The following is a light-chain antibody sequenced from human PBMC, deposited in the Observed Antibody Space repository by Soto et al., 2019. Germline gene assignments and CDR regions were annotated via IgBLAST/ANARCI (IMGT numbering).Light chain of an antibody. Sequence: EIVMTQSPATLSVSPGERVTLSCRASQSVNSDLAWYQEKPGQAPRLLISGASTRATGIPVRFSGSGSGTEFTLTISSLQSEDFAVYYCLQYNKWPGTFGQGTKVEIK. V-gene: IGKV3-15*01. CDR1: QSVNSD. CDR3: LQYNKWPGT. J-gene: IGKJ1*01. CDR2: GAS.